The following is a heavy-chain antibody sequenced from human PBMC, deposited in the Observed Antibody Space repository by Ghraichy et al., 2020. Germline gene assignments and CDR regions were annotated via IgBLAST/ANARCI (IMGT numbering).Heavy chain of an antibody. D-gene: IGHD3-9*01. CDR2: IIPIFGTA. V-gene: IGHV1-69*13. Sequence: SVKVSCKASGGTFSSYAISWVRQAPGQGLEWMGGIIPIFGTANYAQKFQGRVTITADESTSTAYMELSSLRSEDTAVYYCARDSPYDILTGHRYYYYYYGMDVWGQGTTVTVSS. J-gene: IGHJ6*02. CDR3: ARDSPYDILTGHRYYYYYYGMDV. CDR1: GGTFSSYA.